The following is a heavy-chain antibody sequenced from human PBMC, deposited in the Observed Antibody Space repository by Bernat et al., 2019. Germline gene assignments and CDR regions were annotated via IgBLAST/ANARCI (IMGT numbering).Heavy chain of an antibody. Sequence: QVQLQESGPGLVKPSGTLSLTCAVSGGSISSSNWWSWVRQPPGKGLEWIGEIYHSGSTNYNPSLKSRVTISVDKSKNQFSLKLSSVTAADTAVYYCARIKDIVVVPAAIQKHAFVIWGQGTMVTVSS. D-gene: IGHD2-2*01. CDR2: IYHSGST. CDR3: ARIKDIVVVPAAIQKHAFVI. J-gene: IGHJ3*02. V-gene: IGHV4-4*02. CDR1: GGSISSSNW.